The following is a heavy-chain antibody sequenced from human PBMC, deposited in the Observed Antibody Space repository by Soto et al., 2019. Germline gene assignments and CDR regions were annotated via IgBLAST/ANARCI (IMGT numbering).Heavy chain of an antibody. CDR3: ARVSTDFYYYYYYGMDV. Sequence: SEALSLTCTVSGGSISSSSYYWGWIRQPPGKGLEWIGSIYYSGSTYYNPSLKSRVTISVDTSKNQFSLKLSSVTAADTAVYYCARVSTDFYYYYYYGMDVWGQGTTVTVSS. D-gene: IGHD4-4*01. CDR2: IYYSGST. CDR1: GGSISSSSYY. V-gene: IGHV4-39*01. J-gene: IGHJ6*02.